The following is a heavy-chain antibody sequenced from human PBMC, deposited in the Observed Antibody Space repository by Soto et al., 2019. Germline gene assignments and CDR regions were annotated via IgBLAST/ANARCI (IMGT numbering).Heavy chain of an antibody. D-gene: IGHD3-10*01. V-gene: IGHV1-69*01. CDR1: GGTFSSYA. CDR3: ARGGGGDFDYYYGMDV. J-gene: IGHJ6*02. CDR2: IIPIFGTA. Sequence: QVQLVQSGAEVKKPGSSVKVSCKASGGTFSSYAISWVRQAPGQGLEWMGGIIPIFGTANYAQKFQGRVTITADESTSTAYMELGRLRSEDTAVYYCARGGGGDFDYYYGMDVWGQGTTVTVSS.